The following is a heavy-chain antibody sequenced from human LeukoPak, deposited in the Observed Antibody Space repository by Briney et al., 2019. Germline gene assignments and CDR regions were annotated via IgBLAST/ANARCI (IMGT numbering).Heavy chain of an antibody. CDR3: AKTGAVAGTNYSDY. CDR2: ISGSGGST. CDR1: GFTFSSYA. J-gene: IGHJ4*02. D-gene: IGHD6-19*01. V-gene: IGHV3-23*01. Sequence: GGSLRLSCAASGFTFSSYAMSWVRQAPGKGLEWVSAISGSGGSTYYADSVKGRFTISRDNSKNTLYLQMNSPRAEDTAVYYCAKTGAVAGTNYSDYWGQGTLVTVSS.